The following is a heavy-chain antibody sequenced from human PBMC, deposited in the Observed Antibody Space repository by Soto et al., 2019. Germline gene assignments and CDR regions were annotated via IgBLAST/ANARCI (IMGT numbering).Heavy chain of an antibody. D-gene: IGHD2-15*01. CDR2: IFYTGTD. CDR1: GGFISSSNDY. Sequence: QLQLQESGPGLVKASETLSLTCTVSGGFISSSNDYWGWIRQSPGKGLEWIGSIFYTGTDHYNPSRKRRVTIAGDTSKNQFSLRLSSVTAADTAVYYCARHTINNIGWSRIDSWGQGTLVTVSS. V-gene: IGHV4-39*01. J-gene: IGHJ4*02. CDR3: ARHTINNIGWSRIDS.